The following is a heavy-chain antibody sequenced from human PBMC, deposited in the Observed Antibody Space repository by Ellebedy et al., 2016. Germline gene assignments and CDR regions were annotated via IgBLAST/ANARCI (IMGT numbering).Heavy chain of an antibody. CDR1: GGSISNYY. CDR2: IYYTGST. CDR3: VRDGVPAPFNAFDV. Sequence: GSLRLSXTVSGGSISNYYWNWVRQPPGKGLEYIGYIYYTGSTNYNPSLKSRVTISVDTSNNKFSLNLSSVTAADTAVYYCVRDGVPAPFNAFDVWGHGTSVIVS. V-gene: IGHV4-59*13. D-gene: IGHD2-2*01. J-gene: IGHJ3*01.